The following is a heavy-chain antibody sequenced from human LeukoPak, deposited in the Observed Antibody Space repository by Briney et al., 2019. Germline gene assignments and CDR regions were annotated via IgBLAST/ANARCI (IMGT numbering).Heavy chain of an antibody. V-gene: IGHV1-18*01. Sequence: ASVKVSCKASGYTFTSYGISWVRQAPGQGLEWMGWISAYNGNTNYAQKLQGRVTMTTDTSTSTAYMELRSLRSDDTAVYYCARDPPDLWFSHYPLDYWGQGTLVTVSS. D-gene: IGHD3-10*01. CDR3: ARDPPDLWFSHYPLDY. CDR1: GYTFTSYG. J-gene: IGHJ4*02. CDR2: ISAYNGNT.